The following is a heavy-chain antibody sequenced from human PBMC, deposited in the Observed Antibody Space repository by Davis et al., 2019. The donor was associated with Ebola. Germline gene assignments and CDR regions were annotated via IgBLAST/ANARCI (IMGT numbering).Heavy chain of an antibody. Sequence: ASAMVSCYASAYTFTNYYMNWVRQAPGQGLEWLGMINPNDGRTIYAQKFQGRVTVTRDTSTTTVYMDLSSLRSEDTALYYCTTPGGQDSGYDVFDIWGQGTMVTVSS. J-gene: IGHJ3*02. V-gene: IGHV1-46*03. CDR3: TTPGGQDSGYDVFDI. CDR2: INPNDGRT. CDR1: AYTFTNYY. D-gene: IGHD5-12*01.